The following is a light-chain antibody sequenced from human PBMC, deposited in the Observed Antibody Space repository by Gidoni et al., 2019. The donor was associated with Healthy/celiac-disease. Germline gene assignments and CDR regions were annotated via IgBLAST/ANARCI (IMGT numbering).Light chain of an antibody. CDR1: SSNIGSNY. V-gene: IGLV1-47*01. CDR2: RNN. CDR3: AAWDDSLSGNVV. J-gene: IGLJ2*01. Sequence: QSVLTQPPSASGTPGQRVTISCSGSSSNIGSNYVYWYKQLPGTAPKLLIYRNNQRPSGVPDRFSGSKSGTSASLAISGLRSEDEADYYCAAWDDSLSGNVVFGGGTKLT.